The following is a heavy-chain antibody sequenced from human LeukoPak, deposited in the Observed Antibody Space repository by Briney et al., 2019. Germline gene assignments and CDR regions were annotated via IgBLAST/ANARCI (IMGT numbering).Heavy chain of an antibody. Sequence: GSLRPSCAASGFTFSSYAMSWVRQAPGKGLEWVSAISGSGGSTYYADSVKGRFTISRDNSKNTLYLQMNSLRADDTAVYYCAKDLYVVAALIDYWGQGTLVTVSS. CDR2: ISGSGGST. CDR3: AKDLYVVAALIDY. J-gene: IGHJ4*02. V-gene: IGHV3-23*01. D-gene: IGHD2-15*01. CDR1: GFTFSSYA.